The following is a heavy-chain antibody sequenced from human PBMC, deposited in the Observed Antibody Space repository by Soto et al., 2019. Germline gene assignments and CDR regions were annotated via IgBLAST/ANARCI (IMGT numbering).Heavy chain of an antibody. V-gene: IGHV1-69*13. Sequence: SVKVSCKASGGTVSGYAIIWVRQVPGQGLEWIGGIVPIFGTTNYAQRFQGRVTFSADDSTGAAYMELDSLKSEDSALYYCARGLRHLHMYNWFDSWGQGTLVTVSS. J-gene: IGHJ5*01. D-gene: IGHD2-21*01. CDR2: IVPIFGTT. CDR3: ARGLRHLHMYNWFDS. CDR1: GGTVSGYA.